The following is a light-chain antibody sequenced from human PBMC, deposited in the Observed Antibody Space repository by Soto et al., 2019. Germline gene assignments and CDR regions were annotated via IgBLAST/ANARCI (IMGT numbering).Light chain of an antibody. CDR2: SAT. Sequence: GDRVTITCRTSEDVRHDLAWFQQRPGKAPNLLIYSATRLQSGVPSRFSGSGSGTDFTLIISRLEPEDFAVYYCQQYGSSPRTFGQGTKVDIK. CDR3: QQYGSSPRT. V-gene: IGKV1-6*01. CDR1: EDVRHD. J-gene: IGKJ1*01.